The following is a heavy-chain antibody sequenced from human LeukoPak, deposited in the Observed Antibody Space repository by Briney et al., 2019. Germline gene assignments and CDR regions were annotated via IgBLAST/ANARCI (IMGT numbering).Heavy chain of an antibody. J-gene: IGHJ6*02. CDR1: GYTFTSYD. Sequence: VASVKVSCKASGYTFTSYDINWVRQATGQGLEWMGWMNPNSGNTGYAQKFQGRVTMTRNTSISTAYMELSSLRSEDTAVYYCARERVSSGWTIYYYYYYGMDVWGQGTTVTVSS. CDR2: MNPNSGNT. D-gene: IGHD6-19*01. V-gene: IGHV1-8*01. CDR3: ARERVSSGWTIYYYYYYGMDV.